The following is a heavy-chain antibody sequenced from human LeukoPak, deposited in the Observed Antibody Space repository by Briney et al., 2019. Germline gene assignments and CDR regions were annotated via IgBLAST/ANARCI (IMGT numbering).Heavy chain of an antibody. CDR1: GGSISSSSYY. CDR3: ARSRRATMSFDY. J-gene: IGHJ4*02. V-gene: IGHV4-39*01. CDR2: IYYSGST. D-gene: IGHD5-12*01. Sequence: SETLSLTCTVSGGSISSSSYYLGWIRQPPGKGLEWIGSIYYSGSTYYNPSLKSRVTISVDTSKNQFSLKLSSVTAADTAVYYCARSRRATMSFDYWGQGTLVTVSS.